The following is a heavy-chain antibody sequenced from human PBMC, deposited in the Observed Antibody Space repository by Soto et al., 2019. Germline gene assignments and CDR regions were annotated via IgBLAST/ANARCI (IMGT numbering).Heavy chain of an antibody. V-gene: IGHV3-23*01. J-gene: IGHJ5*02. CDR1: GFTFTSYA. Sequence: GGSLRLSCAASGFTFTSYAMSWVRQAPGKGLEWVSAISGSGGSTYYADSVKGRFTISRDNSKNTLYLQMNSLRAEDTAVYYCAKDPRYCSSTSCSNWFDPWGQGT. CDR3: AKDPRYCSSTSCSNWFDP. D-gene: IGHD2-2*01. CDR2: ISGSGGST.